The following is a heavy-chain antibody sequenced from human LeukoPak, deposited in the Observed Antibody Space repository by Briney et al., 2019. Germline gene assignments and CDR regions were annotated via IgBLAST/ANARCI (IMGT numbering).Heavy chain of an antibody. D-gene: IGHD5-18*01. V-gene: IGHV1-8*03. CDR2: MNPNSGNT. CDR1: GYTFTSYD. J-gene: IGHJ4*02. CDR3: ARGRDVDTAMRGSLRRREVIDY. Sequence: GASVKVSCKASGYTFTSYDINWVRQATGQGLEWMGWMNPNSGNTGYAQKFQGRVTITRNTSISTAYMELSSLRSEDTAVYYCARGRDVDTAMRGSLRRREVIDYWGQGTLVTVSS.